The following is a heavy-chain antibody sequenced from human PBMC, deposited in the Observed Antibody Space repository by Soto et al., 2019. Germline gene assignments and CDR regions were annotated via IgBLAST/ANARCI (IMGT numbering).Heavy chain of an antibody. CDR1: AYTFTRYG. D-gene: IGHD3-16*02. J-gene: IGHJ5*02. CDR3: AREGPNHRLS. V-gene: IGHV1-18*01. CDR2: ITGKTGDT. Sequence: QVQLVQSGAEVKKPGASVKVSCKASAYTFTRYGFKWVREAPGQGLEWMGWITGKTGDTKYAQKFQGRVTMTTDTSTSTAYMELRSLTSDDTAGYYCAREGPNHRLSWGQGTLVTVSS.